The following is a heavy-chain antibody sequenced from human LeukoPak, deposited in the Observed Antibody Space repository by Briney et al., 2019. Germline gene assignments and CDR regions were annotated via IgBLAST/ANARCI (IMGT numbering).Heavy chain of an antibody. CDR1: AFTFSSYW. CDR3: AKYSGSYYPY. J-gene: IGHJ4*02. Sequence: PGGSLRLSCAASAFTFSSYWMHWVRQAPGKGLVWVSRINSDGSSTRYADSVKGRFTISRDNAKNTLYLQMNSLRAEDTAVYYCAKYSGSYYPYWGQGTLVTVCS. CDR2: INSDGSST. V-gene: IGHV3-74*01. D-gene: IGHD1-26*01.